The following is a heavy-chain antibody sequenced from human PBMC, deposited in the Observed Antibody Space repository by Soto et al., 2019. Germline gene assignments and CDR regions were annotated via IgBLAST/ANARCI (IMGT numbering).Heavy chain of an antibody. D-gene: IGHD3-22*01. CDR1: GGSISSGGYY. CDR2: IYYSRST. Sequence: SETLSLTCTVSGGSISSGGYYWSWIRQHPGKGLEWIGYIYYSRSTYYNPSLKSRVTISVDTSKNQFSLKLSSVTAADTAVYYCALITMTTRSDVWGQGTTVTVSS. J-gene: IGHJ6*02. CDR3: ALITMTTRSDV. V-gene: IGHV4-31*03.